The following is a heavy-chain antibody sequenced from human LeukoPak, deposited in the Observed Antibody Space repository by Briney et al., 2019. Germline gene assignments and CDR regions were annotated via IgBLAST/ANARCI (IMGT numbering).Heavy chain of an antibody. CDR2: IYPGDSDT. J-gene: IGHJ4*02. CDR3: ARCNTVTTLDS. V-gene: IGHV5-51*01. Sequence: GESLKISCKGAGYSFSSYWIGWVRQVPGKGLEWMGIIYPGDSDTRYSPSFQGQVTISVDKSISTAYLQWSSLKASDTAMYYCARCNTVTTLDSWGQGTLVTVSS. D-gene: IGHD4-17*01. CDR1: GYSFSSYW.